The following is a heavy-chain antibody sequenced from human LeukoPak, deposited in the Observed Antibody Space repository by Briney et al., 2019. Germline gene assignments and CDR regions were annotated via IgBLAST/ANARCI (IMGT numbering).Heavy chain of an antibody. CDR1: GYTFTGYY. J-gene: IGHJ4*02. V-gene: IGHV1-2*02. D-gene: IGHD3-10*01. Sequence: GASVKVSCKASGYTFTGYYMHWVRQAPGQGLEWMGWINPNSGGTNYAQKFQGRLTMTRDTSISTAYMVLSRLRSDDTAVYYCARAPPTYGSGSTHQDHWGQGTLVTVSS. CDR2: INPNSGGT. CDR3: ARAPPTYGSGSTHQDH.